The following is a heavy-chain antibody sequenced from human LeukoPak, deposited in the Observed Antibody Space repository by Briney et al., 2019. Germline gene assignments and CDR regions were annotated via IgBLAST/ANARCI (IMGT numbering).Heavy chain of an antibody. CDR3: ARDAARSGYDGVLDY. D-gene: IGHD5-12*01. V-gene: IGHV3-33*01. Sequence: GGSQRLSCAASGFTFSSYGMHWVRQAPGKGLEWVAVIWYDGSNKYYADSVKGRFTISRDNSKNTLYLQMNSLRAEDTAVYYCARDAARSGYDGVLDYWGQGTLVTVSS. J-gene: IGHJ4*02. CDR1: GFTFSSYG. CDR2: IWYDGSNK.